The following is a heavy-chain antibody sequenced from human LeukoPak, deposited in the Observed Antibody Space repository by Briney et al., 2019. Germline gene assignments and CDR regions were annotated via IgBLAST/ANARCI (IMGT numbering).Heavy chain of an antibody. CDR3: ARARSTTDYYGMDV. V-gene: IGHV3-66*01. Sequence: PGGSLRLSCAASGFSVSNNYMSWVRQAPGKGLEWVSVIYSGGSTFYADSVKGRFTISRDNAKNSLYLQMNSLRAEDTAVYYCARARSTTDYYGMDVWGQGTTVTVSS. D-gene: IGHD1-14*01. CDR2: IYSGGST. J-gene: IGHJ6*02. CDR1: GFSVSNNY.